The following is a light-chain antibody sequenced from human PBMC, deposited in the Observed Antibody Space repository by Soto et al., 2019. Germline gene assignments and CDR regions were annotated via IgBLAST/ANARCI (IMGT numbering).Light chain of an antibody. CDR2: KAS. V-gene: IGKV1-5*03. Sequence: DLQMTQSPSTLSASVGDRVTITCRASQSISGWLAWCQQKPGKAPKLLIYKASSLESGVPSRFSGSGSETEFTLTISSLQPDDFATYYCQQYNSYSWTFGQGTKVEIK. J-gene: IGKJ1*01. CDR3: QQYNSYSWT. CDR1: QSISGW.